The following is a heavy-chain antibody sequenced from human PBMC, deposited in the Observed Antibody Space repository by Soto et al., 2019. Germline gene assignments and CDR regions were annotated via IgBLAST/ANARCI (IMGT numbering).Heavy chain of an antibody. CDR2: ISSSSSYI. J-gene: IGHJ6*02. CDR3: ASSVPEVAYYDFWSGSKHMDV. D-gene: IGHD3-3*01. Sequence: GGSLRLSCAASGFTFNSYSMNWVRQSPGKGLEWVSSISSSSSYIYYADSVKGRFTIWRDNAKNSLYVQMNSLRAEDTAVYYCASSVPEVAYYDFWSGSKHMDVWGQGTPVTVSS. CDR1: GFTFNSYS. V-gene: IGHV3-21*01.